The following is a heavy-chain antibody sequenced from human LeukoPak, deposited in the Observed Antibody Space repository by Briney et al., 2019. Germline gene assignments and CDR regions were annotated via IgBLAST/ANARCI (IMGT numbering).Heavy chain of an antibody. CDR3: AQNDFVVVPAALPNDAFDI. Sequence: GASVKVSCKASGYTFTSYGISWVRQAPGQGLEWMGWISAYNGNTNYAQKLQGRVTMTTDTSTSTAYMELRSLRSDDTAVYYCAQNDFVVVPAALPNDAFDIWGQGTMVTVSS. CDR2: ISAYNGNT. J-gene: IGHJ3*02. D-gene: IGHD2-2*02. V-gene: IGHV1-18*01. CDR1: GYTFTSYG.